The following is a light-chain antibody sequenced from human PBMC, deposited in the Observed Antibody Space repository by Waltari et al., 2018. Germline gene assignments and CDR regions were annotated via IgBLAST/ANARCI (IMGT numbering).Light chain of an antibody. CDR1: SSDVGSYNL. Sequence: QSALTQPASVSGSPGQSITISCTGTSSDVGSYNLVSWYQHHPGKAPKLMIYEGSKRPSGVSNRFSGSKSGNAAFLTISGLQAEDEADYYCCSYAGSSWVFGGGTKLTVL. CDR2: EGS. CDR3: CSYAGSSWV. V-gene: IGLV2-23*01. J-gene: IGLJ3*02.